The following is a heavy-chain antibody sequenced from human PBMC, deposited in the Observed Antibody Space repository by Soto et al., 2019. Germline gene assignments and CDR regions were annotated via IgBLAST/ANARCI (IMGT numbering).Heavy chain of an antibody. D-gene: IGHD2-21*01. V-gene: IGHV4-31*01. Sequence: QVHLQESGPGLVKPSQTLSLTCTVSGGSINSDAYFWSWVRQHPGKGLEWIGYIYYSGNTYYNPSLKSQVSISIHPSEDQVSPTLTSVTAADTCVYYCATSSAVRHEALAWGQGTVVTVAS. CDR1: GGSINSDAYF. J-gene: IGHJ3*01. CDR3: ATSSAVRHEALA. CDR2: IYYSGNT.